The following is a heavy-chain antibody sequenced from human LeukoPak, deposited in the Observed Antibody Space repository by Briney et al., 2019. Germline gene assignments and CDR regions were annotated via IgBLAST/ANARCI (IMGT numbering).Heavy chain of an antibody. D-gene: IGHD2-15*01. CDR2: ISSSGST. J-gene: IGHJ6*03. V-gene: IGHV4-61*10. CDR1: GDSISSGDYY. CDR3: ARFPGSAEYRHYYYMDV. Sequence: AETLSLTCTVSGDSISSGDYYWSWIRQPAGKGLEWIGRISSSGSTNYNPSLKSRVTISVDTSKNQFSLKLSSVTAADTAVYYCARFPGSAEYRHYYYMDVWGKGTTVTVSS.